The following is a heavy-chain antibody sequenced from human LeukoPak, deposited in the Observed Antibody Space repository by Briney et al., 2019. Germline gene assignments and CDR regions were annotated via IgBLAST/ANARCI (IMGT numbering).Heavy chain of an antibody. Sequence: SGGSLRLSCAASGFTFRSYSMNWVRQAPGKGLEWVCSITSNSSFIYHAESVKGRFTISRDNAKNSLYLQMNGLRAEDTAVYYCARDMPGRDCSGGSCYGYGLDVWGQGTTVTVSS. CDR2: ITSNSSFI. J-gene: IGHJ6*02. CDR3: ARDMPGRDCSGGSCYGYGLDV. CDR1: GFTFRSYS. D-gene: IGHD2-15*01. V-gene: IGHV3-21*01.